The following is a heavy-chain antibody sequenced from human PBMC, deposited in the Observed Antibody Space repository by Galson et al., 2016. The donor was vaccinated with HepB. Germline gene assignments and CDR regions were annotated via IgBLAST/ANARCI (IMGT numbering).Heavy chain of an antibody. J-gene: IGHJ4*02. V-gene: IGHV3-66*01. Sequence: SLRLSCAASGFTVFNNYMTWVRQAPGKGLEWVSLIYSGGSTHYADSVKGRFTISRDSSKNTLYLQMNNLRAEGTAVYYCARSQISGVVNGPYWGQGTLVTVSS. CDR3: ARSQISGVVNGPY. CDR2: IYSGGST. D-gene: IGHD3-3*01. CDR1: GFTVFNNY.